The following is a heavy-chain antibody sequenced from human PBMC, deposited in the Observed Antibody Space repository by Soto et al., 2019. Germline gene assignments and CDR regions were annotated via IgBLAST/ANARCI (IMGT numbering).Heavy chain of an antibody. V-gene: IGHV3-21*01. J-gene: IGHJ6*02. CDR2: ISPSTSHI. CDR3: SGCSGGACQQTYGMDV. D-gene: IGHD2-15*01. CDR1: GFTFSSCT. Sequence: EVHLVESGGGLVKPGGSLRLSCAVSGFTFSSCTMNWVRQAPGKGLEWVSSISPSTSHIYYADSVKGRFTISRDNAKNSLFLQMNSLRAEDTAVYYCSGCSGGACQQTYGMDVWGQGTTVTVSS.